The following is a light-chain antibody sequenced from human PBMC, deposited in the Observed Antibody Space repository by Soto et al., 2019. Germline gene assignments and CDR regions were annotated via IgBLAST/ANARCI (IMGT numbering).Light chain of an antibody. CDR2: EVS. CDR1: GSDIGGYKY. Sequence: QSVLTQPASVSGSPGQTITISCTGTGSDIGGYKYVSWYQQHPGKAPKLMIYEVSNRPSGVSNRFSGSKSGNTASLTISGLQAEDEADYYCSSYTSSSLGVFGGGTKLTVL. V-gene: IGLV2-14*01. J-gene: IGLJ2*01. CDR3: SSYTSSSLGV.